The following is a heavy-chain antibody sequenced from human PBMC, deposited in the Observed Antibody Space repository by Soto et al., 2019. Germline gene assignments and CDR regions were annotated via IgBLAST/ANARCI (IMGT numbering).Heavy chain of an antibody. Sequence: GGSLRLSCTASGFTFGDYAMSWFRQAPGKGLEWVGFIRSKAYDGTTEYAASVKGRFTISRDDSKSIAYLQMNSLKTEDTAVYYCTRVTLVVVPAASAFDIWGQGTMVTVSS. V-gene: IGHV3-49*03. CDR2: IRSKAYDGTT. CDR3: TRVTLVVVPAASAFDI. D-gene: IGHD2-2*01. J-gene: IGHJ3*02. CDR1: GFTFGDYA.